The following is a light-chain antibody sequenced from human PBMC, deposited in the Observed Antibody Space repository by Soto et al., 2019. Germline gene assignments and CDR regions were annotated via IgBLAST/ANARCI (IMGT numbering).Light chain of an antibody. CDR3: QQYNNWPWT. V-gene: IGKV3-15*01. J-gene: IGKJ1*01. Sequence: ERGMERSPAAVSLSTGGRGTLCCRASQSISDPLAWYQQKPGQAHRLLIYGASTRAPGFPARFSGSGSGTDFTLTISRLQPEDFAVSYCQQYNNWPWTFGQGTKVDIK. CDR1: QSISDP. CDR2: GAS.